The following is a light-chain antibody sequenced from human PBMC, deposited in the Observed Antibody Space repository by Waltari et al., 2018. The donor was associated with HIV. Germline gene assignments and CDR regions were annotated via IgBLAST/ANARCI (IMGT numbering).Light chain of an antibody. CDR2: EVT. J-gene: IGLJ3*02. Sequence: QSALTQPASVSGSPGQSITISCAGASNDVGYYNLVSWYQQHPGQAPKLMIYEVTKRPSGDSHRFSGAKSGNMASLTISGLQGEDEADYYCCSYAGSGTWVFGGGTFVTVL. CDR1: SNDVGYYNL. V-gene: IGLV2-23*02. CDR3: CSYAGSGTWV.